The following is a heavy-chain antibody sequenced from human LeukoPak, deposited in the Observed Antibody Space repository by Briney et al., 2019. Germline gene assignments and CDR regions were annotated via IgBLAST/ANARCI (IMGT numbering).Heavy chain of an antibody. Sequence: GESLKISCKGSGYSFTNYWIGWVRQMPGKGLEWMGIIYPGDSDTRYSPSFQGHVTISADKSISTAYLQFSSLKASDTAMYYCARLIVGASAAHFDFWGQGTLVTVSS. J-gene: IGHJ4*02. CDR3: ARLIVGASAAHFDF. V-gene: IGHV5-51*01. CDR2: IYPGDSDT. CDR1: GYSFTNYW. D-gene: IGHD1-26*01.